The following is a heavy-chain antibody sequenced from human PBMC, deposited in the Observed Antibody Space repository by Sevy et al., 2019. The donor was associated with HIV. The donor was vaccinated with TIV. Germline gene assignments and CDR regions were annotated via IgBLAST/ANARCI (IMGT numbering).Heavy chain of an antibody. Sequence: SETLSLTCTVSGGSVSSGSYYWSWIRQPPGKGLEWIGYIYYSGSTNYNPSLKGRVTISVDTSKNQFSLKLSSVTAADTAVYYCARLTYCSGGSCYSYFDYWGQGTLVTVSS. CDR2: IYYSGST. J-gene: IGHJ4*02. V-gene: IGHV4-61*01. CDR3: ARLTYCSGGSCYSYFDY. CDR1: GGSVSSGSYY. D-gene: IGHD2-15*01.